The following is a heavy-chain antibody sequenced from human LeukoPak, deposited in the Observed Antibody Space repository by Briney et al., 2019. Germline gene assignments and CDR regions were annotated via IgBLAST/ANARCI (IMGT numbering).Heavy chain of an antibody. J-gene: IGHJ4*02. CDR3: ARGLAVRYFDY. V-gene: IGHV4-38-2*02. Sequence: SETLSLTCTVPGYSISSGYYWGWIRQSPGKGLEWIGSIYHSGSTNYNPSLKSRVTISVDKSKNQFSLKLSSVTAADTAVYYCARGLAVRYFDYWGQGTLVTVSS. D-gene: IGHD2-21*01. CDR1: GYSISSGYY. CDR2: IYHSGST.